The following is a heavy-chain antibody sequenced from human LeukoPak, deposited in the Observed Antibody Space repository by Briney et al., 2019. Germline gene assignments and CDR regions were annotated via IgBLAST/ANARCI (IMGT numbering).Heavy chain of an antibody. D-gene: IGHD3-10*01. V-gene: IGHV4-39*07. CDR3: ARGEYYYGSGSSYFYAHYYYMDV. CDR1: GGSISSSSYY. J-gene: IGHJ6*03. CDR2: IYYSGST. Sequence: SETLSLTCTVSGGSISSSSYYWGWIRQPPGKGLEWIGRIYYSGSTNYNPSLKSRVTISVDTSKNQFSLKLSSVTAADTAVYYCARGEYYYGSGSSYFYAHYYYMDVWGKGTTVTISS.